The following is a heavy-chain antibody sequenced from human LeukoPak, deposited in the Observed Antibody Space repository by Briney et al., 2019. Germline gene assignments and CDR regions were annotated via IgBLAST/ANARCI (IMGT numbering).Heavy chain of an antibody. Sequence: SATLSLTCAVYGGSFGASYWGSIRQPPGNGMGWIGEINNSGSTNYTPSLKSRVTISVDTSKNQFSLKLSSVTAADTAVYYCANFVGASAYYFDYWGQGTLVTVSS. CDR1: GGSFGASY. CDR2: INNSGST. CDR3: ANFVGASAYYFDY. V-gene: IGHV4-34*01. J-gene: IGHJ4*02. D-gene: IGHD1-26*01.